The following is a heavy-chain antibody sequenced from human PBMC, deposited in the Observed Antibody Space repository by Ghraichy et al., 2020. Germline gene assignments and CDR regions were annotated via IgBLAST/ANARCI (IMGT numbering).Heavy chain of an antibody. V-gene: IGHV4-59*01. J-gene: IGHJ5*02. CDR1: GGAISSYY. CDR3: ARVHYDFWSGHNWFDP. CDR2: IYYSGST. D-gene: IGHD3-3*01. Sequence: ETMSLTCTVSGGAISSYYWSWIRQPPGKGLEWIGYIYYSGSTNYNPSLKSRVTISVDTSKNQFSLKLSSVTAADTAVYYCARVHYDFWSGHNWFDPWGQGTLVTVSS.